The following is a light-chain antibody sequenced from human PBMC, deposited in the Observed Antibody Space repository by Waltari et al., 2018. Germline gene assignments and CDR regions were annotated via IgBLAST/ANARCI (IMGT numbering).Light chain of an antibody. CDR2: GAS. J-gene: IGKJ2*01. CDR3: QQYNNWPPEYT. CDR1: QSVNNN. Sequence: EIVMTQSPATLSLSPGERATLSCRASQSVNNNLAWYQQKPGQAPRLLIYGASTRATGITARFSGSGSGTEFTLTISSLQSEDFAVYYCQQYNNWPPEYTFGQGTKLEIQ. V-gene: IGKV3-15*01.